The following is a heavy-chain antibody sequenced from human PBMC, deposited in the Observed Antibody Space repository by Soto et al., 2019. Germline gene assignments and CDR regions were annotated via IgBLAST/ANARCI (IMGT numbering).Heavy chain of an antibody. D-gene: IGHD3-16*02. J-gene: IGHJ3*02. Sequence: KESGPVLVKPTETLTLTCTVSGFSLSNARMGVSWIRQPPGKALEWLAHIFSNDEKSYSTSLKSRLTISKDTSKSQVVLTMTNMDPVDTATYYCAQVTITYGGVIGLDAFDIWGEGTMVTVSS. CDR2: IFSNDEK. CDR3: AQVTITYGGVIGLDAFDI. CDR1: GFSLSNARMG. V-gene: IGHV2-26*01.